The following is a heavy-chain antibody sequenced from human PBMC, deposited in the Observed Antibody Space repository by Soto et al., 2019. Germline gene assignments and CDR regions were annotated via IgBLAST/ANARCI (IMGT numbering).Heavy chain of an antibody. CDR2: FDPEDGET. CDR3: ATVPHRDDSSGYLGRTCDI. D-gene: IGHD3-22*01. CDR1: GYTLTELS. Sequence: QVQLVQSGAEVKKPGASVKVSCKVSGYTLTELSMHWVRQAPGKGLEWMGGFDPEDGETIYAQKFQGRVTMTEDTSTDTAYMELSSLRSEDTAVYYCATVPHRDDSSGYLGRTCDIWGQGTMVTVSS. V-gene: IGHV1-24*01. J-gene: IGHJ3*02.